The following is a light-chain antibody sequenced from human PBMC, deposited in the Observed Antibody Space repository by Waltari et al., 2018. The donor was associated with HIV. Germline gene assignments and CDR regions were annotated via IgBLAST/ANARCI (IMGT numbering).Light chain of an antibody. Sequence: EIVMTQSPATLSVSPGERATLSCRASQSVSSDLAWYQQEPGQAPRLLIYAASTRATGIPARFSGSGSGTEFTLTISSLQSEDFALFYGQQYNNWWTFGQGTKVEIK. V-gene: IGKV3-15*01. CDR3: QQYNNWWT. CDR2: AAS. J-gene: IGKJ1*01. CDR1: QSVSSD.